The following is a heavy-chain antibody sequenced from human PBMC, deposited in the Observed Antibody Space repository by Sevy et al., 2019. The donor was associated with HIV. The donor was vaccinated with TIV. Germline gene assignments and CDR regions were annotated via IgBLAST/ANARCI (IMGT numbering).Heavy chain of an antibody. CDR3: HRDLHWAFDQ. CDR2: ISGIGTPI. CDR1: ELGFSSHS. J-gene: IGHJ4*02. V-gene: IGHV3-48*02. Sequence: GGSLRLSCTYSELGFSSHSFNWVRQAPGKGLEWISYISGIGTPISYLDSLRGRFTISRDNAKNSLFLQMNNLRDDYFYCYDCHRDLHWAFDQWGQGTLVTVSS. D-gene: IGHD3-22*01.